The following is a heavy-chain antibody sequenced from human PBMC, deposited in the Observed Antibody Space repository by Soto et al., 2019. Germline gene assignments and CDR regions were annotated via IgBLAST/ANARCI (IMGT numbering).Heavy chain of an antibody. J-gene: IGHJ5*02. Sequence: QVQLQQWGAGLLKPSETLSLTCAVYGGSFSGYYWSWIRQPPGKGLEWIGEINQSGSTNYNPSLKRRVTISVDTSKNQFSLKLSSVTAADTAVYYCASRLLWFGEGFDPWGQGTLVTVSS. CDR2: INQSGST. D-gene: IGHD3-10*01. V-gene: IGHV4-34*01. CDR3: ASRLLWFGEGFDP. CDR1: GGSFSGYY.